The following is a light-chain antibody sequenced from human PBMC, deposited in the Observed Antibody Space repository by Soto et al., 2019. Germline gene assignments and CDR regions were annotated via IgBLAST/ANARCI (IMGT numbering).Light chain of an antibody. CDR2: GAS. CDR3: QQYGRSPYT. CDR1: QSVSSNY. J-gene: IGKJ1*01. Sequence: EIVLTQSPGTLSLSPGERATLSCRASQSVSSNYLAWYQQKPGQAPSLLIYGASTRATGIPDRFSASGYGTDFTLTISRLEPEECAVYYCQQYGRSPYTFGKGTKVEIK. V-gene: IGKV3-20*01.